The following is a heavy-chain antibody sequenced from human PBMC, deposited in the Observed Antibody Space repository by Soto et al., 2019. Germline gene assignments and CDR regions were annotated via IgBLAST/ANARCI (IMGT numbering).Heavy chain of an antibody. CDR1: GYTFSNYG. D-gene: IGHD6-19*01. V-gene: IGHV1-18*01. CDR2: ISVYNGNT. J-gene: IGHJ5*02. CDR3: ATILAVAGNYWFDP. Sequence: GASVKVSCKASGYTFSNYGISWVRQAPGQGLEWMGWISVYNGNTNHVQKLQGRVTMTTDTATNTAHMELRGLRSDDTAVYYCATILAVAGNYWFDPWGQGTLVTVSS.